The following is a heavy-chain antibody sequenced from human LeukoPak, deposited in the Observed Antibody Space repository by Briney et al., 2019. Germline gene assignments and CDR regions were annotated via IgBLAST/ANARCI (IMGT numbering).Heavy chain of an antibody. CDR2: IIPILGIA. CDR3: ARGRGSHSLGFDP. J-gene: IGHJ5*02. D-gene: IGHD1-26*01. CDR1: GGTFSSYA. V-gene: IGHV1-69*04. Sequence: ASVKVSCKASGGTFSSYAISWVRQAPGQGLEWMGRIIPILGIANYAQKFQGRVTITADKSTSTAYMELSSLRSEDTAVYYCARGRGSHSLGFDPWGQGTLVTVSS.